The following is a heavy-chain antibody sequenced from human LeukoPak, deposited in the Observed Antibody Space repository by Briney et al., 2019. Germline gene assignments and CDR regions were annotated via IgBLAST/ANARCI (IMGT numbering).Heavy chain of an antibody. Sequence: SETLSLTCTVSGGPITSNSYYWGWIRQPPGKGLEWIGSIYYSGSTYYNPSLKSRVTISVDTSKNQFSLKLSSVIATDTAVYYCVRTRSYSSSSGFDYWGQGTLVTVSS. J-gene: IGHJ4*02. D-gene: IGHD6-6*01. CDR1: GGPITSNSYY. CDR2: IYYSGST. CDR3: VRTRSYSSSSGFDY. V-gene: IGHV4-39*01.